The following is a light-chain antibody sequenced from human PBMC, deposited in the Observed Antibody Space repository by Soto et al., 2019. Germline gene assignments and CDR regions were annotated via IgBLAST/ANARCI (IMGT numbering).Light chain of an antibody. CDR3: CSYAGGSTYVL. CDR2: EVN. Sequence: QSALTQPASVSGSPGQSITISCTGTNSDVGSYDLVSWYQQHPGKAPKLMIFEVNKRPSGVSNRFSGSKSGNTASLTISGLQAEDEADYYCCSYAGGSTYVLFGGGTKRTVL. CDR1: NSDVGSYDL. V-gene: IGLV2-23*02. J-gene: IGLJ3*02.